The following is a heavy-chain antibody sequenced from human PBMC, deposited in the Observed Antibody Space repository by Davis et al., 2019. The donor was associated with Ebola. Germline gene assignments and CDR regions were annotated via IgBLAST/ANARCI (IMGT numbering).Heavy chain of an antibody. J-gene: IGHJ2*01. V-gene: IGHV3-48*02. D-gene: IGHD3-22*01. Sequence: GESLKISCAASGFTFSSYSMNWVRQAPGKGLEWVSYISSSSSTIYYADSVKGRFTISRDNAKNSLYLQMNSLRDEDTAVYYCARGDYYDSSGYYYDYWYFDLWGRGTLVTVSS. CDR3: ARGDYYDSSGYYYDYWYFDL. CDR2: ISSSSSTI. CDR1: GFTFSSYS.